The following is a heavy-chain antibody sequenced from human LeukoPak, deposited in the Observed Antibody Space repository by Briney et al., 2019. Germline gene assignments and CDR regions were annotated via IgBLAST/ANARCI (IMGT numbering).Heavy chain of an antibody. V-gene: IGHV3-30*04. CDR3: ARDFGIAAAGPPGYGAFDI. J-gene: IGHJ3*02. CDR1: GFTFSSYA. CDR2: ISYDGSNK. D-gene: IGHD6-13*01. Sequence: PGRSLRLSCAASGFTFSSYAMHWVRQAPGKGLEWVAVISYDGSNKYYADSVKGRFTISRDNSKNTLYLQMNSLRAEDTAVYYCARDFGIAAAGPPGYGAFDIWGQGTMVTVSS.